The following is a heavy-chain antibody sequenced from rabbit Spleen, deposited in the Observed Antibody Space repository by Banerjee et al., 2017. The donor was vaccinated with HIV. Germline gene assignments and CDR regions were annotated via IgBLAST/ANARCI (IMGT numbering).Heavy chain of an antibody. D-gene: IGHD4-1*01. V-gene: IGHV1S45*01. CDR1: GFSFSDRDV. CDR2: INAATGKP. CDR3: ARDLAGVICWNFYL. Sequence: QEQLGESGGGLVKPEGSLTLTCKASGFSFSDRDVMCWVRQAPGKGLEWMACINAATGKPVYATWAKGRFTISRTSSTTVTLRMTSLTAADTATYFCARDLAGVICWNFYLWGPGTLVTVS. J-gene: IGHJ4*01.